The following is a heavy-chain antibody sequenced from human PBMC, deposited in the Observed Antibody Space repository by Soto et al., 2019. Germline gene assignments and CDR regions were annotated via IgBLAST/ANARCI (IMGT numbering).Heavy chain of an antibody. J-gene: IGHJ4*02. CDR1: GGSFSGYY. Sequence: QVQLQQWGAGLLKPSETLSLTCAVSGGSFSGYYWSWIRQPTEKGLEWIGEIPHSGSTNYNPSLKSRVTLSVDTSKNQSALKLSSVTAADAAVYYCARAEISTAGPRYFDYWGQGTLVTVSS. V-gene: IGHV4-34*01. D-gene: IGHD6-13*01. CDR2: IPHSGST. CDR3: ARAEISTAGPRYFDY.